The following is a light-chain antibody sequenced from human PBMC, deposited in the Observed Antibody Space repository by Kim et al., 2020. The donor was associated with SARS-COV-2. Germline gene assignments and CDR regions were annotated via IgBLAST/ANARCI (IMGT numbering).Light chain of an antibody. CDR2: GAS. CDR3: KQYYNWRPLT. V-gene: IGKV3-15*01. J-gene: IGKJ4*01. CDR1: QSLSRN. Sequence: SPGERATPPGGASQSLSRNLAGYQQKPGPAPRLLIYGASTRATGVPTGFSGSGSGTDFTLTISSRQSEDFAVYYCKQYYNWRPLTFGGGTKVDIK.